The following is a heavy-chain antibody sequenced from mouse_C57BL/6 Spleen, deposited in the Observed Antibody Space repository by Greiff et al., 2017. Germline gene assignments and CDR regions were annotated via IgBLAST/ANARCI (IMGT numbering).Heavy chain of an antibody. CDR2: IRSKSNNYAT. J-gene: IGHJ4*01. D-gene: IGHD1-1*01. Sequence: DVQLVESGGGLVQPKGSLKLSCAASGFSFNTYAMNWVRQAPGKGLEWVARIRSKSNNYATYYADSVKDRFTISRDDSESMLYLQMNNLKTEDTAMYYCVRRGSSYLYAMDYWGQGTSVTVSS. CDR1: GFSFNTYA. CDR3: VRRGSSYLYAMDY. V-gene: IGHV10-1*01.